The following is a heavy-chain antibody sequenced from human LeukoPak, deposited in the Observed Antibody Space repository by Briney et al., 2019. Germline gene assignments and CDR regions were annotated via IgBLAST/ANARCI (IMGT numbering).Heavy chain of an antibody. J-gene: IGHJ6*03. CDR1: DGSFSGFY. V-gene: IGHV4-34*01. Sequence: SETLSLTCAVYDGSFSGFYWSWIRQAPGQGLEWIGEINHSGSTNYNPSLKSRVTMSVDASKNQFSLKLSSVTAADTAVYYCARGVARYYYYFMDVWDKGTTVTVSS. CDR3: ARGVARYYYYFMDV. CDR2: INHSGST.